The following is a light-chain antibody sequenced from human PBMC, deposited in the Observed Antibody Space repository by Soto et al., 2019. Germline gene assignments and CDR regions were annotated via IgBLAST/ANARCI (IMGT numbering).Light chain of an antibody. J-gene: IGLJ1*01. CDR1: SSDVGGYNY. V-gene: IGLV2-14*03. Sequence: QSVLTQPASVSGSLGQWITISCTGTSSDVGGYNYVSWYQHHPGKAPKLMIYDVSNRPSGVSNRFSGSKSDNTASLTISGLQPEDEADYYCSSYTTSNTRQIVFGTGTKVTVL. CDR3: SSYTTSNTRQIV. CDR2: DVS.